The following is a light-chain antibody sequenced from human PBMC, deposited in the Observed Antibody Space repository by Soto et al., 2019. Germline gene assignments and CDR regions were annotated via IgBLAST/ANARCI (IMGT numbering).Light chain of an antibody. Sequence: QSVLTQPPSVSAAPGQKVTLSCSGSSSNVGNNYVSWYQQLPGTAPKLLIYDNNQRPSGIPDRFSGSKSGTSATLGITGLQTGDEADYFCGTWDSSLSAGLFGGGTKRTVL. CDR2: DNN. CDR1: SSNVGNNY. CDR3: GTWDSSLSAGL. V-gene: IGLV1-51*01. J-gene: IGLJ3*02.